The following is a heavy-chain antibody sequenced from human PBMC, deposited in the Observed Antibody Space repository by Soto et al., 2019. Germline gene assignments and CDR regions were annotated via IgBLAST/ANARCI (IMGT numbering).Heavy chain of an antibody. V-gene: IGHV2-5*02. CDR1: GFSLSTSGVG. CDR3: AHNRFLEWLPTPYYYYYYMDV. CDR2: IYWDDDK. J-gene: IGHJ6*03. D-gene: IGHD3-3*01. Sequence: QITLKESGPTLVKPTQTLTLTCTFSGFSLSTSGVGVGWIRQPPGKALEWLALIYWDDDKRYSPSLKSRLTITKEPSKNQVVLTMTHMDPVDTATYYFAHNRFLEWLPTPYYYYYYMDVWGKGTTVTVSS.